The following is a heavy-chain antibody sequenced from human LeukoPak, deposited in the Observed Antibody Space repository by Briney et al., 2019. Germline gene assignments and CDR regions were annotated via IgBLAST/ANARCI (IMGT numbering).Heavy chain of an antibody. V-gene: IGHV3-30*03. J-gene: IGHJ4*02. CDR3: ARDRACNYFDY. CDR2: ISNDGSRK. CDR1: GFTFSRHG. Sequence: GGSLRLSCAPSGFTFSRHGMHWVRQAPGKGLEWVAIISNDGSRKYYAHSVEGRFTISRDNSKNTLYLQMDSLRAEDTAVYYCARDRACNYFDYWGQGTLVTVSS.